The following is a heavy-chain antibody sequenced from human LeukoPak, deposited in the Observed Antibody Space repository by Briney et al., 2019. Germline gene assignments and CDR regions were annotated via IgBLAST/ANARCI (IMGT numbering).Heavy chain of an antibody. CDR2: IYYSGTT. D-gene: IGHD3-22*01. V-gene: IGHV4-39*07. CDR3: ARDQYYYDAGGYYYRSHFDY. CDR1: GGSISSSNYY. Sequence: SETLSLTCSVSGGSISSSNYYWGWIRQPPGKGLEWIGSIYYSGTTYYNPSLKSRVTISVDTSKNQFSLTLRSVTAADTAVYYCARDQYYYDAGGYYYRSHFDYWGQGALVSVSS. J-gene: IGHJ4*02.